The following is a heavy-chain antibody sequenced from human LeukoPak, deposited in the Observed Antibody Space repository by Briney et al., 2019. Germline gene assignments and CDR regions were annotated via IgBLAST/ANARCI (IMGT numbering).Heavy chain of an antibody. Sequence: GASVKVSCEASGYTFTSYGISWVRQAPGQGLEWMGWISAYNGNTNYAQKLQGRVTMTTDTSTSTAYMELRSLRSDDTAVYYCARVITMVRGVVDFDYWGQGTLVTVSS. D-gene: IGHD3-10*01. V-gene: IGHV1-18*01. J-gene: IGHJ4*02. CDR1: GYTFTSYG. CDR3: ARVITMVRGVVDFDY. CDR2: ISAYNGNT.